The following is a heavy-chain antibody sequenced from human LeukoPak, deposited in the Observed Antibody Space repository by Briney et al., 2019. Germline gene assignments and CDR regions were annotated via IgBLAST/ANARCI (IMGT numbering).Heavy chain of an antibody. CDR3: ARDRPFHAEAKHQLLTAVYYYYYGMDV. J-gene: IGHJ6*02. V-gene: IGHV1-18*01. D-gene: IGHD2-2*01. Sequence: ASVKVSCKASGYTFTSYGISWVRQAPGQGLEWMGWISAYNGNTNYAQKLQGRVTMTTDTSTSTAYMELRSLRSDDTAVYYCARDRPFHAEAKHQLLTAVYYYYYGMDVWGQGTTVTVSS. CDR2: ISAYNGNT. CDR1: GYTFTSYG.